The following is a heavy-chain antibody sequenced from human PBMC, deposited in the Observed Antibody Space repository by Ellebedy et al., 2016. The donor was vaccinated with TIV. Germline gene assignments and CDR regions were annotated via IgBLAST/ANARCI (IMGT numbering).Heavy chain of an antibody. J-gene: IGHJ6*03. CDR3: ARVHCSITTCDYYYMDV. V-gene: IGHV4-4*07. Sequence: SETLSPTXPVPGGSASRYSWSWIRQLAGKGLEWIGRTFTSGSFNYNPSLMRRVTMSVVTSKNQISLRLNSVTAADTAVYYCARVHCSITTCDYYYMDVWGKGTTVTVSS. D-gene: IGHD1-1*01. CDR2: TFTSGSF. CDR1: GGSASRYS.